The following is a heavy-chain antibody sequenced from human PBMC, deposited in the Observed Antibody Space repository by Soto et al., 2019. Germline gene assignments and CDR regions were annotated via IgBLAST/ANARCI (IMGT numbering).Heavy chain of an antibody. J-gene: IGHJ4*02. V-gene: IGHV3-23*01. CDR1: GFTFSTYA. D-gene: IGHD3-10*01. Sequence: GGSLRLSCAASGFTFSTYAMTWVRQAPGKGLEWVSAISGSGSSTYYADSVKGRFTISRDNSKNTLYLQMNSLRAEDTAIYYCAKVLLPYTSGSYYHDNYFDYWGQGTLVTVSS. CDR3: AKVLLPYTSGSYYHDNYFDY. CDR2: ISGSGSST.